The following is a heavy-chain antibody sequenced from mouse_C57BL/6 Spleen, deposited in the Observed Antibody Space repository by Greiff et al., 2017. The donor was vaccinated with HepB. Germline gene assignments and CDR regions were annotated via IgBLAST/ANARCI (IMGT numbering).Heavy chain of an antibody. CDR1: GYTFTSYW. D-gene: IGHD2-4*01. V-gene: IGHV1-72*01. CDR2: IDPNSGGT. J-gene: IGHJ3*01. CDR3: ARSTITTRTRFAY. Sequence: VQLQQSGAELVKPGASVKLSCKASGYTFTSYWMHWVKQRPGRGLEWIGRIDPNSGGTKYNEKFKSKATLTVDKTSSTAYMQLSSLTSEDSAVYYCARSTITTRTRFAYWGQGTLVTVSA.